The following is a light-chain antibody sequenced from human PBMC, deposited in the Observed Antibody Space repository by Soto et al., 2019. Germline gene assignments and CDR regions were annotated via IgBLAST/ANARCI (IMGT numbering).Light chain of an antibody. J-gene: IGKJ4*01. CDR3: QQYKSYSAHGLT. CDR1: QDISNY. V-gene: IGKV1-5*01. CDR2: DAS. Sequence: DIQMTQSPSSLSASVGDRVTITCQASQDISNYLNWYQQKPGKAPKLLIYDASVLQTGVPSRFSGFSSGTDFTLTISGLQPDDFATYFCQQYKSYSAHGLTFGGGTKVGIK.